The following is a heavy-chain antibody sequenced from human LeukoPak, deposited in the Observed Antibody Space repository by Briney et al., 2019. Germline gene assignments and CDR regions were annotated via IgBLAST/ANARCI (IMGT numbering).Heavy chain of an antibody. Sequence: PSETLSLTCTVSGGSISNYFWSWIRQPAGKGLEWIGRIYTSGSTNYNPSLKSRVTMSIDTSKNQFSLKLSSVTAADTAVYYCARDPRYCSSTSCLDAFDIWGQGTMVTVSS. V-gene: IGHV4-4*07. D-gene: IGHD2-2*01. CDR2: IYTSGST. J-gene: IGHJ3*02. CDR1: GGSISNYF. CDR3: ARDPRYCSSTSCLDAFDI.